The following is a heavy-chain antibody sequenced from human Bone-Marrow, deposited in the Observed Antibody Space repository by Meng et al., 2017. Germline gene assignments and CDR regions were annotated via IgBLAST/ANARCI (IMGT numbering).Heavy chain of an antibody. V-gene: IGHV4-31*01. D-gene: IGHD6-13*01. Sequence: VQLQGSGPGLVKPSPTLSPTCTVSGGSIRSGGSYWSWIRQHPGKGLEWIGYIYYSGSTYYNPSLKSLVTISVDTSKNQFSLKLSSVTAADTAVYYCARWAPSSRTFDYWGQGTLVTVSS. CDR2: IYYSGST. J-gene: IGHJ4*02. CDR3: ARWAPSSRTFDY. CDR1: GGSIRSGGSY.